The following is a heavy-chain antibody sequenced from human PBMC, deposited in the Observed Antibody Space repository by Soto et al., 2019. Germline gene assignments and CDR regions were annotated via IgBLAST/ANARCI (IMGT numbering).Heavy chain of an antibody. D-gene: IGHD3-10*01. CDR3: ARDYYGSGSYFY. V-gene: IGHV1-3*01. CDR1: GYTFTSYA. J-gene: IGHJ4*02. Sequence: QVQLVQSGAEVKKPGASVKVSCQASGYTFTSYAMHWVRQAPGQGREWMCWVNAGNGNTKYSQKVQDRHTITRETSASTAYVELSSLRSEDTAVYYCARDYYGSGSYFYWGPGTLVTVSS. CDR2: VNAGNGNT.